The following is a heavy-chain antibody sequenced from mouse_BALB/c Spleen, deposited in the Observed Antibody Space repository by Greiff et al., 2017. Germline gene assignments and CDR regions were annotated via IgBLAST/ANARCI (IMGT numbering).Heavy chain of an antibody. CDR1: GFTFSDYY. J-gene: IGHJ4*01. D-gene: IGHD2-1*01. V-gene: IGHV5-4*02. Sequence: EVMLVESGGGLVKPGGSLKLSCAASGFTFSDYYMYWVRQTPEKRLEWVATISDGGSYTYYPDSVKGRFTISRDNAKNNLYLQMSSLKSEDTAMYYCARVYYGNYKAMDYWGQGTSVTVSS. CDR2: ISDGGSYT. CDR3: ARVYYGNYKAMDY.